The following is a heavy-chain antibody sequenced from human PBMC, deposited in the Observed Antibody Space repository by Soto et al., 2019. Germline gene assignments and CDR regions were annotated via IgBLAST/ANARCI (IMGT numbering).Heavy chain of an antibody. CDR2: FDPEDGET. CDR1: GYTLTELS. J-gene: IGHJ6*03. D-gene: IGHD6-6*01. Sequence: GASVKVSCKVSGYTLTELSMHWVRQAPGKGLEWMGGFDPEDGETIYAQKFQGRVTMTEDTSTDTAYMELSSLRSEDTAVYYCTRDIAAPFYYYYYYMDVWGKGTTVTVSS. V-gene: IGHV1-24*01. CDR3: TRDIAAPFYYYYYYMDV.